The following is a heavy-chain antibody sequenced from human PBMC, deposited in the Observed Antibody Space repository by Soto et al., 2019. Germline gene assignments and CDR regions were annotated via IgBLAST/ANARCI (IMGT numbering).Heavy chain of an antibody. CDR2: IFGDGSGA. Sequence: PGGSLRLSCAASGFTFSTYTMNWVRQAPGKGLEWVSGIFGDGSGAYYTDSVKGRFTISRDNSKNALYLQMISLRAEDTAVYYYAKDARPDGYWDFDYWGQGTQVTVSS. J-gene: IGHJ4*02. D-gene: IGHD5-12*01. CDR3: AKDARPDGYWDFDY. CDR1: GFTFSTYT. V-gene: IGHV3-23*01.